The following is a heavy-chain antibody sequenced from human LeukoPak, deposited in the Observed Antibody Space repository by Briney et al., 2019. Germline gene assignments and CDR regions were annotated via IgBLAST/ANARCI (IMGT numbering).Heavy chain of an antibody. CDR3: ARSQGGGKAVASIDY. V-gene: IGHV3-21*01. Sequence: GGSLRLSCAASGFTFSDYYMNWVRQAPGKGLEWVSSISSSSSYIYYADSVKGRFTISRDNAKNSLYLQMNSLRAEDTAVYYCARSQGGGKAVASIDYWGQGTLVTVSS. CDR2: ISSSSSYI. J-gene: IGHJ4*02. CDR1: GFTFSDYY. D-gene: IGHD6-19*01.